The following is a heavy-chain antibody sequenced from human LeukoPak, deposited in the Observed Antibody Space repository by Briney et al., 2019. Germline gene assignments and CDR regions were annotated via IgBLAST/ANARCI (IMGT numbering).Heavy chain of an antibody. CDR3: ARVLHKRNYDSSTYYGY. CDR2: IGTDGDT. V-gene: IGHV3-13*01. CDR1: GFTSSTDD. D-gene: IGHD3-22*01. J-gene: IGHJ4*02. Sequence: GGSLRLSCAASGFTSSTDDMHWVRQSTQKGLEWISSIGTDGDTYYLGSVKGRFTISRENAKNSLDLQMNSLRAEDTAVYYCARVLHKRNYDSSTYYGYWGQGTLVTVSS.